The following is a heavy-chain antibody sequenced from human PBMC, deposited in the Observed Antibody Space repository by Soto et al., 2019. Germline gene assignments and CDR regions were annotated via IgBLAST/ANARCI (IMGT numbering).Heavy chain of an antibody. Sequence: QVQLVQSGAEVKKPGSSVKVSCKASGCTFSSYAISWVRQAPGQGREWMGVILPIFGTANYAQKFQGRVTITADESTSTAYMELSSLRSEDKAVYYCARSVGGGYDGDWYFDLWGRGTLVTVSS. V-gene: IGHV1-69*01. CDR2: ILPIFGTA. J-gene: IGHJ2*01. D-gene: IGHD5-12*01. CDR3: ARSVGGGYDGDWYFDL. CDR1: GCTFSSYA.